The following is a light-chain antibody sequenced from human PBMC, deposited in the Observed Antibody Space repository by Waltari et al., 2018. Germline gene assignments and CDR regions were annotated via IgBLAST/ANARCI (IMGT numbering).Light chain of an antibody. CDR1: ISNIGNSY. CDR3: ATWDNSLREVV. J-gene: IGLJ2*01. V-gene: IGLV1-51*01. Sequence: QSVLTQPPSVSAAPGQKVTISCSGSISNIGNSYVSWYHQLPGAAPRLLIYDNNERASGIPDRFSASKSGTSATLGITGLQIEDEADYYCATWDNSLREVVFGGGTKLTVL. CDR2: DNN.